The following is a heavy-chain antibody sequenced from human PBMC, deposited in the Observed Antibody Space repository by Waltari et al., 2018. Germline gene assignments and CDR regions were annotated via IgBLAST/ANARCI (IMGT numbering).Heavy chain of an antibody. J-gene: IGHJ4*02. V-gene: IGHV3-7*01. CDR2: IKPDGSQE. D-gene: IGHD3-10*01. CDR3: ATLARGESGDY. CDR1: GFTFNTYW. Sequence: EVQLVESGGGLVQPGGSLRLSCAASGFTFNTYWMKWIRQAPGKGLGRVANIKPDGSQECYGDSGKGRFTVSRDNAQNSLYLQRNNLRAEDTAVYYCATLARGESGDYWGQGTLVTVSS.